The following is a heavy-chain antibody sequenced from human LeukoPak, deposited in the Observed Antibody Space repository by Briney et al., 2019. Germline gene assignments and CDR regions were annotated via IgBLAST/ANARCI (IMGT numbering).Heavy chain of an antibody. V-gene: IGHV3-21*01. Sequence: PGGSLRPSCAASGFTFSSYSMNWVRQAPGKGLEWVSSISSGSKYIYNADSVKGRFTISRDNAKNSLYLQMNSLRVEDTAVYYCARALSYSYGSMDFWGQGTLVIVSS. CDR3: ARALSYSYGSMDF. CDR1: GFTFSSYS. CDR2: ISSGSKYI. J-gene: IGHJ4*02. D-gene: IGHD5-18*01.